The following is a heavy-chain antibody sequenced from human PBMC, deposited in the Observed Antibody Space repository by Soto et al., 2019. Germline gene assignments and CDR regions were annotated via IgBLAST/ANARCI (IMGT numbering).Heavy chain of an antibody. V-gene: IGHV1-69*13. CDR1: GGTFSSYA. Sequence: ASVKVSCKASGGTFSSYAISRVRQAPGQGLEWMGGIIPIFGTANYAQKFQGRVTITADESTSTAYMELSSLRSEDTAVYYCASATIFGVVDIYYYYYGMDVWGQGTTVTVSS. CDR2: IIPIFGTA. CDR3: ASATIFGVVDIYYYYYGMDV. J-gene: IGHJ6*02. D-gene: IGHD3-3*01.